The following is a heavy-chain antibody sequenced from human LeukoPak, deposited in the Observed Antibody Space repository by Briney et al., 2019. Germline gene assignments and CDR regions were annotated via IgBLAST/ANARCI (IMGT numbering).Heavy chain of an antibody. Sequence: SETLSLTCTVSGGSISSYYWSWIRQPPGKGLEWIGYIYYSGSTNYNPSLKSRVTISVDTSKNQFSLKLSSVTAADTAVYYCARLFTPLGVEFFLDFWGQGTLVTV. V-gene: IGHV4-59*08. J-gene: IGHJ4*02. CDR1: GGSISSYY. D-gene: IGHD3-10*01. CDR3: ARLFTPLGVEFFLDF. CDR2: IYYSGST.